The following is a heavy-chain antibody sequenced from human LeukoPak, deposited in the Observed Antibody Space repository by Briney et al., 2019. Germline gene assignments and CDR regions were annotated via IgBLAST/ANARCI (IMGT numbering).Heavy chain of an antibody. Sequence: PGGSLRLSCAATGFTFSSYGMSWVRQAPGRGLEWVSAISGSGGSTYNADSVKGRFTISRDNAKNTLYLQMNSLRSEDTGVYYCATLKLERASDYWGQETLLTVS. CDR1: GFTFSSYG. J-gene: IGHJ4*02. V-gene: IGHV3-23*01. D-gene: IGHD1-1*01. CDR2: ISGSGGST. CDR3: ATLKLERASDY.